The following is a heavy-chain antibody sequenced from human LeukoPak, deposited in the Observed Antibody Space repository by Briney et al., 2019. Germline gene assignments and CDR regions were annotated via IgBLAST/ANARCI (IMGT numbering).Heavy chain of an antibody. J-gene: IGHJ5*02. CDR2: ISSSGSTI. D-gene: IGHD3-3*01. CDR1: GFTFSSYG. V-gene: IGHV3-48*04. Sequence: PGGSLRLSCAASGFTFSSYGMHWVRQAPGKGLEWVSYISSSGSTIYYADSVKGRFTISRDNAKNSLYLQMNSLRAEDTAVYYCARGNYDFWSGYVWFDPWGQGTLVTVSS. CDR3: ARGNYDFWSGYVWFDP.